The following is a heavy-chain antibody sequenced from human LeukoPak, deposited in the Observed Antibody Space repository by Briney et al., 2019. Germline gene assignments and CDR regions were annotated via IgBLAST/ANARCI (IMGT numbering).Heavy chain of an antibody. Sequence: GGSLRLSCAASGFTFSDAWMTWVRQAPGKGLEWVANIKQDGSEKYYVDSVKGRFTISRDNAKNSLYLQMNSLRAEDTAVYYCARDVMVRGSPPYYGMDVWGQGTTVTVSS. CDR1: GFTFSDAW. CDR3: ARDVMVRGSPPYYGMDV. V-gene: IGHV3-7*01. CDR2: IKQDGSEK. D-gene: IGHD3-10*01. J-gene: IGHJ6*02.